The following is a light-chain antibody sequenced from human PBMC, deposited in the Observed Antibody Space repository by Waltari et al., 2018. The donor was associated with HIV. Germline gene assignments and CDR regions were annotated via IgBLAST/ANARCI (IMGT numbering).Light chain of an antibody. Sequence: QSVLTQPPSVSAAPGPKVTISCSGSTPNMCDNYASWYQQFSGTGPKLLIYDNNKRPSGIPDRFSGSKSDTSATLGITGLQTGDEADYYCGTWDSSLSALVFGGGTKVTVL. V-gene: IGLV1-51*01. CDR2: DNN. J-gene: IGLJ3*02. CDR1: TPNMCDNY. CDR3: GTWDSSLSALV.